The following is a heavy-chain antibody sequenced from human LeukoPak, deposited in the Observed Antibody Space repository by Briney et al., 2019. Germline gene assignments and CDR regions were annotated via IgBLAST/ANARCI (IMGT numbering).Heavy chain of an antibody. D-gene: IGHD1-14*01. CDR3: ARDTPPGDY. Sequence: PSETLSLTCTVSGGSISSYYWSWIRQPPGKGLEWIGYIYYSGSTNYNPSLKSRVTISVDTSKNQFSLKLRSVTAADTAVYYCARDTPPGDYWGQGTLVTVSS. CDR1: GGSISSYY. V-gene: IGHV4-59*01. J-gene: IGHJ4*02. CDR2: IYYSGST.